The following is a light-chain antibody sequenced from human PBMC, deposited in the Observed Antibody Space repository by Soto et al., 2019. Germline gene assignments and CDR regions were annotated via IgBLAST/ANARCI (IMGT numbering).Light chain of an antibody. CDR2: EVT. CDR1: SSDVGNYNL. V-gene: IGLV2-23*02. J-gene: IGLJ2*01. CDR3: CSGANRPCAVG. Sequence: QSALTQPASVSGSPGQSITISCTGTSSDVGNYNLVSWYQHHPGTAPKLMVYEVTKRPSGVSSRFSGSKSGNTASLTISGLRAEEEAEYYGCSGANRPCAVGFGGGSKLTVL.